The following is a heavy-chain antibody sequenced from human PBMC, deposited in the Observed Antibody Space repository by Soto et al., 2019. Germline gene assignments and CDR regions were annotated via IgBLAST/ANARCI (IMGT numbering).Heavy chain of an antibody. J-gene: IGHJ4*02. V-gene: IGHV3-13*01. CDR2: IGTAGDT. CDR3: ARDPPYSSSSGAFDY. Sequence: GGSLRLSCAASGFTFSSYDMHWVRQATGKGLEWVSAIGTAGDTYYPGSVKGRFTISRENAKNSLYLQMNSLRAGDTAVYYCARDPPYSSSSGAFDYWGQGTLVTVSS. D-gene: IGHD6-6*01. CDR1: GFTFSSYD.